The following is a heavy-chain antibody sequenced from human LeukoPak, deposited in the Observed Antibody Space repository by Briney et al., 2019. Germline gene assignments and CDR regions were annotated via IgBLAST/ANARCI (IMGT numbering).Heavy chain of an antibody. J-gene: IGHJ5*02. D-gene: IGHD2-2*01. V-gene: IGHV4-34*01. CDR1: GGSFSGYY. CDR2: INHSGST. Sequence: SETLSLTCAVYGGSFSGYYWSWIRQPPGKGLEWIGEINHSGSTNYNPSLKSRVTISVDTFKNQFSLKLSSVTAADTAVYYCARGRIVVVPAAHQRGWFDPWGQGTLVTVSS. CDR3: ARGRIVVVPAAHQRGWFDP.